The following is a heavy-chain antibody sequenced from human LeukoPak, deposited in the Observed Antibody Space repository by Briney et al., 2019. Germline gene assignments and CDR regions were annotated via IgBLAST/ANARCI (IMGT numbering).Heavy chain of an antibody. V-gene: IGHV3-33*08. CDR1: GFTVNNNY. CDR3: ARGPSGYSYGGYDY. Sequence: GGSLRLSCAASGFTVNNNYMSWVRQAPGKGLEWVALIWYDGSNKYYADSVKGRFAISRDNSKNTLYLQMNSLRAEDTAVYYCARGPSGYSYGGYDYWGQGTLVTVSS. CDR2: IWYDGSNK. J-gene: IGHJ4*02. D-gene: IGHD5-18*01.